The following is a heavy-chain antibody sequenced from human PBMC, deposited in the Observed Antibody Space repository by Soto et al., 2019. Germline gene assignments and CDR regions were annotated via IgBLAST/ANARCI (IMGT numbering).Heavy chain of an antibody. CDR3: ARCTWIQLWSFDY. V-gene: IGHV3-30-3*01. Sequence: GSLRLSCAASGFTFSSYAMHWVRQAPGKGLKWVAVISYDGSNKYYADSVKGRFTISRDNSKNTLYLQMNSLRAEDTAVYYCARCTWIQLWSFDYWGQGTPVTVSS. J-gene: IGHJ4*02. D-gene: IGHD5-18*01. CDR1: GFTFSSYA. CDR2: ISYDGSNK.